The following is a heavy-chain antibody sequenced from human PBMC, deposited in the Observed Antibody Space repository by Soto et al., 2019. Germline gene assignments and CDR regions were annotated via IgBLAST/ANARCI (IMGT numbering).Heavy chain of an antibody. J-gene: IGHJ4*02. CDR3: ARDCYDSSGYLALFDY. V-gene: IGHV3-30-3*01. D-gene: IGHD3-22*01. CDR1: GFTYSTYT. Sequence: GGSLRLSCAASGFTYSTYTMHWVRQAPGKGLEWVAVISYDGNNKFYADSVKGRFTISRDSTKQTLYLQMNSLRPDDTAMYYCARDCYDSSGYLALFDYWGQGTLVTVSS. CDR2: ISYDGNNK.